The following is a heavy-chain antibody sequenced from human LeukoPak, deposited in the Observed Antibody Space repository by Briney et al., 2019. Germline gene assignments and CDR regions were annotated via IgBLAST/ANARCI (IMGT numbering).Heavy chain of an antibody. CDR3: ASGDERGDYFDY. D-gene: IGHD3-16*01. CDR2: INHSGGT. Sequence: PSETLSLTCAVYGVSFSGYHWSWIRQSPGKGLEWIGEINHSGGTNYNPSLKSRVTMSVDTSKNQFSLKLSSVTAADTAVYYCASGDERGDYFDYWGQGTLVAVSS. CDR1: GVSFSGYH. J-gene: IGHJ4*02. V-gene: IGHV4-34*01.